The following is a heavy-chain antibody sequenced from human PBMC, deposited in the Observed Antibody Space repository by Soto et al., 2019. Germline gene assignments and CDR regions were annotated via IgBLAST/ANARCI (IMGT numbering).Heavy chain of an antibody. CDR2: NYYSGIT. J-gene: IGHJ6*02. CDR3: ARGSSLAGIYYGMDV. Sequence: SETLSLSCTVSGRSISSGGYYWTWIRQHPGKGLERIGYNYYSGITYYNPSLKSRVTISLDTSKNQFSLKLSSVTAADTAVYYCARGSSLAGIYYGMDVWGQGTTVT. V-gene: IGHV4-31*03. D-gene: IGHD6-6*01. CDR1: GRSISSGGYY.